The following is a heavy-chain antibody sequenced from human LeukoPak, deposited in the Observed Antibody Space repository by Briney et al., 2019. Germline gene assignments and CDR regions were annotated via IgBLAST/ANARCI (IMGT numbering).Heavy chain of an antibody. CDR1: GGSFSGYY. J-gene: IGHJ4*02. D-gene: IGHD2-15*01. Sequence: SETLSLTCAVYGGSFSGYYWSWICQPPGKGLEWIGEINHSGSTNYNPSLKSRVTMSLDTSKNQFSLKLSSVTAADTAVYHCARDSGSNFDYWGQGTLVTVSS. CDR3: ARDSGSNFDY. V-gene: IGHV4-34*01. CDR2: INHSGST.